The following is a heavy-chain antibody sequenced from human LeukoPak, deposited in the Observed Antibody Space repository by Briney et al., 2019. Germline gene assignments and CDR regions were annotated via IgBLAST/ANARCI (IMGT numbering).Heavy chain of an antibody. D-gene: IGHD2-2*01. CDR2: ISSSSSYI. CDR3: ARVGVVPAAMAFDY. V-gene: IGHV3-21*01. J-gene: IGHJ4*02. Sequence: GSLRLSCAASGFTVSSNYMSWVRQAPGKGLEWVSSISSSSSYIYYADSVKGRFTISRDNAKNSLYLQMNSLRAEDTAVYYCARVGVVPAAMAFDYWGQGTLVSVSS. CDR1: GFTVSSNY.